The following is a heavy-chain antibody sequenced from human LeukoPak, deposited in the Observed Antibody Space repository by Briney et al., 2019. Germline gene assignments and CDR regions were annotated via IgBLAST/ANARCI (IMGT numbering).Heavy chain of an antibody. D-gene: IGHD2-15*01. Sequence: SEILSLTCTVSSGSISGDTSYWGWIRQPPGKGLEWIASVYYTGSTYYNPSLRSRVTISVDTSKNQFSLKLSSVTAADTAVYYCARHKRSLDWFDPWGQGTLVTVSS. V-gene: IGHV4-39*01. CDR2: VYYTGST. J-gene: IGHJ5*02. CDR1: SGSISGDTSY. CDR3: ARHKRSLDWFDP.